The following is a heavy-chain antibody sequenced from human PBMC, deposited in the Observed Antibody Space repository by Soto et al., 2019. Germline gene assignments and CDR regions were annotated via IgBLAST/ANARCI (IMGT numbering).Heavy chain of an antibody. CDR3: XXXXXXVSRGYSAWYFDY. CDR2: IHYGGST. J-gene: IGHJ4*02. V-gene: IGHV4-4*02. CDR1: GGSISSTYW. Sequence: QVRLQESGPGLVKPSETLSLTCVVSGGSISSTYWWTWVRQPPGKGLEWIGEIHYGGSTNDNPSLKSRVTISIDKSKNXFXXXXXXXTXXXXXXXXXXXXXXXVSRGYSAWYFDYWGQGTLVTVSS. D-gene: IGHD3-22*01.